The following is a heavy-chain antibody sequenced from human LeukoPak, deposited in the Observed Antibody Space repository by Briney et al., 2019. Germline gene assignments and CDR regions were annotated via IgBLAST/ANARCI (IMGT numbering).Heavy chain of an antibody. CDR2: IYYSGST. J-gene: IGHJ3*02. V-gene: IGHV4-59*01. CDR1: GGSISSYY. Sequence: SETLSLTCTISGGSISSYYWSWIRQPPGKGLQWVGHIYYSGSTNYNPSLKSRVTIPVDTSKNQFSLNLTSVTAADTAVYYCAGDAGTYYASGYYSYSFDIWGQGTLVTVSS. CDR3: AGDAGTYYASGYYSYSFDI. D-gene: IGHD3-22*01.